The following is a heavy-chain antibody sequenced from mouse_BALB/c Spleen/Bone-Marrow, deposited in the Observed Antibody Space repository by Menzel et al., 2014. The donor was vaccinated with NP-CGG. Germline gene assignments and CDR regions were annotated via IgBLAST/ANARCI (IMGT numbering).Heavy chain of an antibody. CDR1: GFSLTDYG. CDR3: AKHRLTYYAMDY. V-gene: IGHV2-6-5*01. Sequence: VKVEESGPGLVAPSQSLSIPCTVSGFSLTDYGVSWIRQPPGKGLEWLGVIWGGGSTYYNSALKSRLSISKDNSKSQVFLKMNSLQTDDTAMYYCAKHRLTYYAMDYWGQGTSVTVSS. J-gene: IGHJ4*01. CDR2: IWGGGST. D-gene: IGHD1-3*01.